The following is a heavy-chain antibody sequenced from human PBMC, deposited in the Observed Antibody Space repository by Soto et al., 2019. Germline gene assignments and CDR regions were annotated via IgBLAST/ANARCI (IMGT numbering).Heavy chain of an antibody. D-gene: IGHD2-15*01. Sequence: GGSLRLSCAASGFTFSSYSMNWVRQAPGKGLEWVSSISSSSSYIYYADSVKGRFTISRDNAKNSLYLQMNSLRAEDTAVYYCARAYSGRLPRRADYYYALAVWGQGTTVTVSS. CDR3: ARAYSGRLPRRADYYYALAV. CDR1: GFTFSSYS. V-gene: IGHV3-21*01. J-gene: IGHJ6*02. CDR2: ISSSSSYI.